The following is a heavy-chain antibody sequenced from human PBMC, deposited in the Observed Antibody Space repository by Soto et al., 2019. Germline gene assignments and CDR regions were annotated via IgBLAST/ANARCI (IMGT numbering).Heavy chain of an antibody. J-gene: IGHJ6*02. CDR1: GFTFTSYG. CDR2: ILHDGSAE. V-gene: IGHV3-30*03. Sequence: HPGGSLRLSCAASGFTFTSYGMRWVRPAPGEGLEWMALILHDGSAEYYADSVKGRFTISRDNSKNTRYLQMNSLRAEDTAVYYCARSRDGYSFYFYYGMDGWGQGTTVTVSS. CDR3: ARSRDGYSFYFYYGMDG. D-gene: IGHD4-4*01.